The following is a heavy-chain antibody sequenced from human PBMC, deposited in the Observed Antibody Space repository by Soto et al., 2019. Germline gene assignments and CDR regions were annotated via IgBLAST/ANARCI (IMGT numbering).Heavy chain of an antibody. CDR3: AKDHDEDFGYDLDYFDY. V-gene: IGHV3-9*01. CDR2: ISWSSVTF. D-gene: IGHD5-12*01. CDR1: GFNFDDYA. J-gene: IGHJ4*02. Sequence: EVQLVESGGGLVQPGRSLRLSCAASGFNFDDYAMHWVRQAPGKGLAWVSGISWSSVTFDYADSVKGRFNISRDNAKNSLYLQMNSLRAEDTAFYYCAKDHDEDFGYDLDYFDYWGQGTLVTVSS.